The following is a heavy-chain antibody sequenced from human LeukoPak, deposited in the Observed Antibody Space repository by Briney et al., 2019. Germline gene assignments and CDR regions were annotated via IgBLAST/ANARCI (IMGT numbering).Heavy chain of an antibody. Sequence: PGGSLRLSCVASGFTFTDHYMSWVRQAPGKGLEWVSYISSGGDIIYYADSVKGRFTISRDNAKNSLFLQMNSLRAEDTAVYYCTREDYYYASGHWAQGTLVTASS. J-gene: IGHJ4*02. CDR3: TREDYYYASGH. CDR2: ISSGGDII. V-gene: IGHV3-11*04. CDR1: GFTFTDHY. D-gene: IGHD3-10*01.